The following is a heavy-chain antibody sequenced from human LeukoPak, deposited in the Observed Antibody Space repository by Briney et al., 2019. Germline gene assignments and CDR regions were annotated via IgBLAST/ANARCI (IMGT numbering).Heavy chain of an antibody. CDR1: GGSFSGYY. Sequence: SETLSLTCAVYGGSFSGYYWSWIRQPPGKGLEWIGEINHSGSTNYNPSLKSRVTISIDTSKNQFSLKLSSVTAADTAVYYCARDRYAGGYDFEGFDYWGQGTLVTVSS. CDR3: ARDRYAGGYDFEGFDY. V-gene: IGHV4-34*01. CDR2: INHSGST. D-gene: IGHD5-12*01. J-gene: IGHJ4*02.